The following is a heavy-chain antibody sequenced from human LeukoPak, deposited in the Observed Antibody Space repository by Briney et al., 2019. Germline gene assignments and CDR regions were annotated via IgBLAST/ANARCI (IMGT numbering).Heavy chain of an antibody. Sequence: GGSLRLSCAASGFTFSSYEMNWVRQAPGRGLEWVSYISSSGSTIYYADSVKGRFTISRDNAKNSLYLQMNSLRAEVTAVYYCARVPPGDTMVRGAHFDPWGQGTLVTVSS. V-gene: IGHV3-48*03. CDR1: GFTFSSYE. D-gene: IGHD3-10*01. CDR2: ISSSGSTI. CDR3: ARVPPGDTMVRGAHFDP. J-gene: IGHJ5*02.